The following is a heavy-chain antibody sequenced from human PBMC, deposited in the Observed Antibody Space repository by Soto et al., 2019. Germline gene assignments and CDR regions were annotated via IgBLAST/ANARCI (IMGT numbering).Heavy chain of an antibody. CDR1: VGSISSCGYY. D-gene: IGHD3-16*01. CDR3: ARVEVMITFGGVYRANWFDP. CDR2: IYYSGST. V-gene: IGHV4-31*03. Sequence: SEPLSLTCTVSVGSISSCGYYWSWILQHPVKGLEWIGYIYYSGSTYYNPSLKSRVTISVDTSKNQFSLKLSSVTAADTAVYYCARVEVMITFGGVYRANWFDPWGQGTLVTVSS. J-gene: IGHJ5*02.